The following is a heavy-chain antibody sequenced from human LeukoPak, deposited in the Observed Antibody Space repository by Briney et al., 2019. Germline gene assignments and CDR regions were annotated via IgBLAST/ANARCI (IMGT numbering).Heavy chain of an antibody. D-gene: IGHD2-2*01. V-gene: IGHV1-18*01. Sequence: ASVRVSCKTSGYTFSNFGINWVRQAPGQGLEWMGWISGNNDNPNYGQKFQGRFTVTTDTSTSTAYMELRNLRFDDTAVYYCARDGTSTDDYWGQGTLVTVSS. CDR2: ISGNNDNP. CDR1: GYTFSNFG. J-gene: IGHJ4*02. CDR3: ARDGTSTDDY.